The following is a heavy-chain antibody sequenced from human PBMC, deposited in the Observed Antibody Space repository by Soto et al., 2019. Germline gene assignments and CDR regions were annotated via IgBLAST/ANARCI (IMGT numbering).Heavy chain of an antibody. J-gene: IGHJ3*02. CDR2: IYPGDSDT. V-gene: IGHV5-51*01. D-gene: IGHD3-3*01. CDR3: ARRGTNIGDTIFGVVIMGAFDI. Sequence: GESLKISCKGSGYSFTSYWIGWVRQMPGKGLEWMGIIYPGDSDTRYSPSFQGQVTISADKSSSTAYLQWSSLKASDTAMYYCARRGTNIGDTIFGVVIMGAFDIWGQGTMVTVSS. CDR1: GYSFTSYW.